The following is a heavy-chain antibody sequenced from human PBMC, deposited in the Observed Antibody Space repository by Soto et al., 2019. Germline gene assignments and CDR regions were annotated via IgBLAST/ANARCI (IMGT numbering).Heavy chain of an antibody. D-gene: IGHD3-22*01. Sequence: LSLTCAVYGGSFSGHSWTWIRQSPGKGLEWIGDINHSGRVNYSPSLKSRVTISLDTSKNQFSLTLSAVTAADTAMYYCSTRAYDTNGYYRFDPWGQGTLVTVSS. V-gene: IGHV4-34*01. CDR3: STRAYDTNGYYRFDP. J-gene: IGHJ5*01. CDR2: INHSGRV. CDR1: GGSFSGHS.